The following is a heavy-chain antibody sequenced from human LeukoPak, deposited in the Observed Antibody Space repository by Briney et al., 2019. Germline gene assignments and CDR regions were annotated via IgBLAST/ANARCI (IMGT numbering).Heavy chain of an antibody. CDR3: AKDRDWSGWYFDY. J-gene: IGHJ4*02. D-gene: IGHD6-19*01. Sequence: QPGRSLRLSCAASGFTFSSYGMHWVRQAPGKGLEWVAVISYDGSNKYYADSVEGRFTISRDNSKNTLYLQMNSLRAEDTAVYYCAKDRDWSGWYFDYWGQGTLVTVSS. V-gene: IGHV3-30*18. CDR1: GFTFSSYG. CDR2: ISYDGSNK.